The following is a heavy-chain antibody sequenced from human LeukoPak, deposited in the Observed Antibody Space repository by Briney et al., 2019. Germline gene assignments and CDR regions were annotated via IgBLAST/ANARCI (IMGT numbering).Heavy chain of an antibody. J-gene: IGHJ4*02. V-gene: IGHV1-18*01. CDR3: ARDQEGFDY. CDR2: ISAYNGNT. Sequence: ASVKVSCKASGYTFTSYGISWVRQAPGQGLEWMGWISAYNGNTNYAQKLQGRVTMTRDTSTTTVHMELRGLRSEDTAVYYCARDQEGFDYWGQGTVVTVSS. CDR1: GYTFTSYG.